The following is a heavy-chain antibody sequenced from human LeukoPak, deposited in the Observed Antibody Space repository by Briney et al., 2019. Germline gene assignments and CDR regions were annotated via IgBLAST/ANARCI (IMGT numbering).Heavy chain of an antibody. V-gene: IGHV4-38-2*02. D-gene: IGHD2-15*01. CDR2: IYHTGTT. J-gene: IGHJ4*02. Sequence: SETLSLTCTVSGNSISSGYYWGWTRQPPGKGLGWIGIIYHTGTTYYNSSLKSRVTISVDTSKNPFSLKLSSVTAADTAVYYCALRHCSGGSCDGVDYWGQGTLVTVSS. CDR3: ALRHCSGGSCDGVDY. CDR1: GNSISSGYY.